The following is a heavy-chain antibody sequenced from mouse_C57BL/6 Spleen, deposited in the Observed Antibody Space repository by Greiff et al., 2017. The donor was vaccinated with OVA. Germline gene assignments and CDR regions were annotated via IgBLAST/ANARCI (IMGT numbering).Heavy chain of an antibody. D-gene: IGHD2-4*01. CDR3: ARDADYYWYFDG. CDR1: GFTFSDFY. V-gene: IGHV7-1*01. CDR2: SRNKANDYTT. Sequence: EVQLVESGGGLVQSGRSLRLSCATSGFTFSDFYMEWVRQAQGKGLEWIAASRNKANDYTTEYSASVKGRFIVSRDTSQSILSLQMNALRAEDTAIYYCARDADYYWYFDGWGTGTTVTVAS. J-gene: IGHJ1*03.